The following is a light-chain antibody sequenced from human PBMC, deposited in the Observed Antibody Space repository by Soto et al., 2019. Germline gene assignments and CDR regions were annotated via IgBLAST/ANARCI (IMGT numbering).Light chain of an antibody. CDR1: QTINSW. CDR2: DAS. Sequence: DIQMTQSPSTLSASVGDRVTITCRASQTINSWLAWYQQKPGKAPKVLIFDASSLKTGVPSRFSGSGSGTEFTLTISNLQHDDFATYYCQQYDSYSSGPFGQGTK. J-gene: IGKJ1*01. CDR3: QQYDSYSSGP. V-gene: IGKV1-5*01.